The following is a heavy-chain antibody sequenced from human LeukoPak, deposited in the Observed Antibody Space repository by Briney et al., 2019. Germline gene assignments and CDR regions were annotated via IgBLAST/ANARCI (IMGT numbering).Heavy chain of an antibody. CDR3: ARAMSRKDVDY. V-gene: IGHV1-2*02. J-gene: IGHJ4*02. CDR1: GYTFPDYY. CDR2: INPDNGGT. Sequence: GASVKVSCKTSGYTFPDYYIHWVRQAPGQGLEWMGWINPDNGGTNYAQKFQRRVTMTGDTSISTAYMELSRLTSDDTALYYCARAMSRKDVDYWAQGTLVTVSS.